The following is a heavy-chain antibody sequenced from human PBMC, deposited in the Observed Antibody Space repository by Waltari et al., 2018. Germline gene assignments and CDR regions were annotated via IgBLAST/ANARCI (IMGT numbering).Heavy chain of an antibody. Sequence: QVQLQQWGAGLLKPSETLSLTCAVYGGSFSGYYWSLIRQPPGKGLEWIGEINHSGSTNYNPSLKSRVTISVDTSKNQFSLKLSSVTAADTAVYYCAREDYYDSSGPGVPSAWGQGTLVTVSS. CDR1: GGSFSGYY. D-gene: IGHD3-22*01. V-gene: IGHV4-34*01. CDR2: INHSGST. J-gene: IGHJ4*02. CDR3: AREDYYDSSGPGVPSA.